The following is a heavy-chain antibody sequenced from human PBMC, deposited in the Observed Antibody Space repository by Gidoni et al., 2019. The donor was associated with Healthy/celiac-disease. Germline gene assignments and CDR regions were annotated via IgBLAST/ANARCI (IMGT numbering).Heavy chain of an antibody. CDR2: INHSGST. D-gene: IGHD3-22*01. CDR1: GGSFSGYY. CDR3: ARGPRDSSGYS. J-gene: IGHJ3*02. Sequence: QVQLQQWGAGLLKPSETMSPTCAVYGGSFSGYYWSWIRQPPGKGLEWIGEINHSGSTNYNPSLKSRVTISVDTSKNQFSLKLSSVTAADTAVYYCARGPRDSSGYSWGQGTMVTVSS. V-gene: IGHV4-34*01.